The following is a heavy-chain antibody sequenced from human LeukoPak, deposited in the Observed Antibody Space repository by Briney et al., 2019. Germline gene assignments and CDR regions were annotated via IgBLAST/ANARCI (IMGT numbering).Heavy chain of an antibody. V-gene: IGHV4-31*11. D-gene: IGHD3-22*01. CDR2: IYYSGST. J-gene: IGHJ4*02. CDR3: ASDYDSSGYDY. Sequence: SETLSLTCAVSGYSISSGYHWGWIRQHPGKGLEWIGYIYYSGSTYYNPSLKSRVTISVDTSKNQFSLKLSSVTAADTAVYYCASDYDSSGYDYWGQGTLVTVSS. CDR1: GYSISSGYH.